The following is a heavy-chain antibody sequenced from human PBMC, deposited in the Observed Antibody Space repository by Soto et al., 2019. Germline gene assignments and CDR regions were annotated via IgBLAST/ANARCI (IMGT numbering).Heavy chain of an antibody. CDR3: ARVGCSGASCYSVDYYYYALDV. J-gene: IGHJ6*02. CDR1: GGSISSSSYY. D-gene: IGHD2-15*01. CDR2: IDSRGNT. Sequence: SETLSLTCTVSGGSISSSSYYWGWIRQPPGQGPEWLGFIDSRGNTYYHPSLKSRVTISIDTSKNQFALKLSSVTAADTAVYYCARVGCSGASCYSVDYYYYALDVWGQGTTVTVSS. V-gene: IGHV4-39*06.